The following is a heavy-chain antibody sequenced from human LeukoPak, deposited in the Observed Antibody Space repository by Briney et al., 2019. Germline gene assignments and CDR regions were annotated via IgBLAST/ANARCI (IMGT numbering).Heavy chain of an antibody. CDR3: ARKSSIGGASDY. Sequence: PGRSLRLSCAASGFSFSSYGMHWVRQAPGKGLEWVAAIWYDGSNKYYADSVKGRFTISRDISKNTLFLQMNSLRAEDTTVYYCARKSSIGGASDYWGQGTLVTVSS. CDR2: IWYDGSNK. CDR1: GFSFSSYG. V-gene: IGHV3-33*01. J-gene: IGHJ4*02. D-gene: IGHD6-25*01.